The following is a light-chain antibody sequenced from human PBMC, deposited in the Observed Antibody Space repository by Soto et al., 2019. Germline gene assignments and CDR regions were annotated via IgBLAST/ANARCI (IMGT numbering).Light chain of an antibody. CDR2: AAS. Sequence: EIVLTQSPAILSLSPGERATLSCRDSQSVSSYLTWYQQKPGQAPSLLIYAASNRATGIPARFSGSGSGTDFTLTISSLEPEDSAVYYCQQRSDWPITSGGGTKVEIK. CDR3: QQRSDWPIT. V-gene: IGKV3-11*01. J-gene: IGKJ4*01. CDR1: QSVSSY.